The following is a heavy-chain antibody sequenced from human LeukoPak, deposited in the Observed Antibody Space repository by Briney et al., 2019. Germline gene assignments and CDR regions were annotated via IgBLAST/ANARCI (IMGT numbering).Heavy chain of an antibody. CDR2: IYYSGSI. V-gene: IGHV4-39*07. CDR3: ARARIAVAGPFDY. D-gene: IGHD6-19*01. Sequence: PSETLSLTCTVSGGSISSSNYYWGWIRQPPGKGLEWIGSIYYSGSIYYNPSLKSRVTISVDTSKNQFSLKLSSVTAADTAVYYCARARIAVAGPFDYWGQGTLVTVSS. CDR1: GGSISSSNYY. J-gene: IGHJ4*02.